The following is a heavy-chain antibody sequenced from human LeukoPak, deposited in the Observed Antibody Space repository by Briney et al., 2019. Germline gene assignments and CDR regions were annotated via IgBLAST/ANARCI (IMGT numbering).Heavy chain of an antibody. J-gene: IGHJ6*02. V-gene: IGHV3-7*04. D-gene: IGHD6-13*01. Sequence: GGSLRLSCVASGFTFSSYWMSWVRQAPGRGLEWVANIKEDGTQNYYVDSVKGRFTIFRDNAKNSLYLQMNSLRADETAVYYCARLRPYSSTWYAYYGMDVWGQGTTVTVSS. CDR3: ARLRPYSSTWYAYYGMDV. CDR2: IKEDGTQN. CDR1: GFTFSSYW.